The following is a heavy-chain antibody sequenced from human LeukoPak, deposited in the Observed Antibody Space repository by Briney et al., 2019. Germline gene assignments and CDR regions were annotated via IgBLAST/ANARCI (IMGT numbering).Heavy chain of an antibody. CDR2: ISAYNGNT. J-gene: IGHJ6*02. CDR3: ARDQSPYYDFWSGYYFRAAHGMDV. V-gene: IGHV1-18*01. Sequence: ASVKVSCKASGYTFTSYGISWVRQAPGQGPEWMGWISAYNGNTNYAQKLQGRVTMTTDTSTSTAYMELRSLRSDDTAVYYCARDQSPYYDFWSGYYFRAAHGMDVWGQGTTVTASS. D-gene: IGHD3-3*01. CDR1: GYTFTSYG.